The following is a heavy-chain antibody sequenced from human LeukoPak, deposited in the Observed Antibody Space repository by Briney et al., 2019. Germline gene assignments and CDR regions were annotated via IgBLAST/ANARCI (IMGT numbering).Heavy chain of an antibody. D-gene: IGHD5-18*01. CDR3: AKGTGYSYDNNWFDA. CDR2: ISWNSGSI. CDR1: GGTFDDYA. J-gene: IGHJ5*02. V-gene: IGHV3-9*01. Sequence: GRSLTLSCTASGGTFDDYAMHWIRQVPGKGLEWVAGISWNSGSIGYAASVTCRFTISRDNAKNSLYLQMNSLRAEDTALYYCAKGTGYSYDNNWFDAWGQGTLVTVSS.